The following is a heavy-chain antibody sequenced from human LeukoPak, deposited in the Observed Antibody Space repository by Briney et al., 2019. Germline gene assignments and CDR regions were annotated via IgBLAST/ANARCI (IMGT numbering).Heavy chain of an antibody. J-gene: IGHJ3*02. Sequence: GGSLRLSCAASGFTFSSYAMSWVRQAPGKGLEWVSAISGSGGSTYYADSVEGRFTISRDNSKNTLYLQMNSLRAEDTAVYYCAKDLLSYIAVAGTHDDAFDIWGQGTMVTVSS. CDR2: ISGSGGST. V-gene: IGHV3-23*01. CDR3: AKDLLSYIAVAGTHDDAFDI. D-gene: IGHD6-19*01. CDR1: GFTFSSYA.